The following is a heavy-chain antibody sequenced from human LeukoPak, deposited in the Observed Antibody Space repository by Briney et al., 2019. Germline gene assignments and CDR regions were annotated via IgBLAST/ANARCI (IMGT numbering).Heavy chain of an antibody. J-gene: IGHJ4*02. CDR1: GFTFSSYG. D-gene: IGHD6-6*01. V-gene: IGHV3-7*01. Sequence: PGGSLRLSCAASGFTFSSYGIHWVRQAPGKGLEWVANIKQDGSEKYYVDSVKGRFTISRDNAKNSLYLQMNSLRGEDTAVYYCARGGYSSSSVDYWGQGTLVTVSS. CDR2: IKQDGSEK. CDR3: ARGGYSSSSVDY.